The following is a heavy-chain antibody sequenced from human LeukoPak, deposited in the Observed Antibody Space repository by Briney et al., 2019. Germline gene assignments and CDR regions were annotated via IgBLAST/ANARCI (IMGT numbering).Heavy chain of an antibody. Sequence: SETLSLTCAVYGGSFSGYYWSWIRQPPGKGLEWIGEINHSGSTNYNPSLKSRVTISVDTSKNQFSLKLSSVTAADTAVYYCARVSDYGGNSHFDYWGQGTLVTVSS. CDR1: GGSFSGYY. V-gene: IGHV4-34*01. D-gene: IGHD4-23*01. CDR2: INHSGST. J-gene: IGHJ4*02. CDR3: ARVSDYGGNSHFDY.